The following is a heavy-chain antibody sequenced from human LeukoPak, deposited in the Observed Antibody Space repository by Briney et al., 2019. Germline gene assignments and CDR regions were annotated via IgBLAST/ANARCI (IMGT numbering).Heavy chain of an antibody. J-gene: IGHJ4*02. Sequence: GASVKVSCKASGYTFTSYAMHWGRQAPGQRLEWMGWINAGNGNTKYSQKFQGRVTITRDTSASTAYMELSSLRSEDTAVYYCARVVDVNSYGLFDYWGQGTLVTVSS. CDR3: ARVVDVNSYGLFDY. D-gene: IGHD5-18*01. V-gene: IGHV1-3*01. CDR1: GYTFTSYA. CDR2: INAGNGNT.